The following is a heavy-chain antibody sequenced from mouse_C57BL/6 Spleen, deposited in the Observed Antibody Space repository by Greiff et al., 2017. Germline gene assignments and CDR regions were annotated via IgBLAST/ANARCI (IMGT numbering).Heavy chain of an antibody. Sequence: QVQLQQSGPGLVAPSQSLSITCTVSGFSLTSYGVHWVRQPPGKGLEWLVVIWSDGSTTYNSALKSRLSISKDNSKSQVFLKMNSLQTDDTAMYYCARHHSSGYVGWFAYWGQGTLVTVSA. V-gene: IGHV2-6-1*01. D-gene: IGHD3-2*02. J-gene: IGHJ3*01. CDR2: IWSDGST. CDR1: GFSLTSYG. CDR3: ARHHSSGYVGWFAY.